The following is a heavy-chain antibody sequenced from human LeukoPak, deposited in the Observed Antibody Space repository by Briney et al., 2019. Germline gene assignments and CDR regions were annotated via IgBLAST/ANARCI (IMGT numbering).Heavy chain of an antibody. Sequence: GASVKVSCKASGYTFAGYYMNWVRQAPGQGLEWLGWINPNSGDTKYPQKFRGRVTMTRDTSINTAYMELNRVTSDDTAVYYCARGGEDSIGDWGNWFDPWGQGTLVTVSS. CDR1: GYTFAGYY. CDR3: ARGGEDSIGDWGNWFDP. D-gene: IGHD3-10*01. CDR2: INPNSGDT. V-gene: IGHV1-2*02. J-gene: IGHJ5*02.